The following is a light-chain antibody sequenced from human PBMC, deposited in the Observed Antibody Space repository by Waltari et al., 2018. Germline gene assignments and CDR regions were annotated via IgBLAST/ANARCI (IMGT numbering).Light chain of an antibody. CDR1: NIGFKS. V-gene: IGLV3-21*04. CDR2: YDT. J-gene: IGLJ3*02. CDR3: QVWDSGSAHQV. Sequence: SYVLTQPPSVSVAPGETARITCGGNNIGFKSVRTFQQKPGQAPVLVIYYDTDRPSGVPERFSGSNSGNTATLTISRVEAGDEADYYCQVWDSGSAHQVFGGGTKVTVL.